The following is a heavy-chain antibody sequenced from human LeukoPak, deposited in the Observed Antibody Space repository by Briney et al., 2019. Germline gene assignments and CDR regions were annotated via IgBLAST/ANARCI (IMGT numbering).Heavy chain of an antibody. J-gene: IGHJ4*02. CDR2: ISSSSSYI. V-gene: IGHV3-21*01. CDR3: ARDLSPDYGGNSFDY. D-gene: IGHD4-23*01. CDR1: GFTFSSFS. Sequence: GGSLRLSCAGSGFTFSSFSMNWVRQAPGEGLEWVSSISSSSSYIYYADSVKGRFTISRDNAKNSLYLQMNSLRAEDTAVYYCARDLSPDYGGNSFDYWGQGTLVTVSS.